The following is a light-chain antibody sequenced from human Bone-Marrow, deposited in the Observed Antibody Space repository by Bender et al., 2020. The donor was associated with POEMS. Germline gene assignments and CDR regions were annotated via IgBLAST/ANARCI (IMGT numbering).Light chain of an antibody. Sequence: SSELTQPPSVSVSPGQTARITCSGDALSRKYAYWYQQKSGQAPVLLIYKDNERRSGIPERFSGSSSGTTFTLTISGAQVEDEADYYCYCATDNNVGVFGGGTKLTVL. CDR1: ALSRKY. J-gene: IGLJ3*02. CDR2: KDN. V-gene: IGLV3-27*01. CDR3: YCATDNNVGV.